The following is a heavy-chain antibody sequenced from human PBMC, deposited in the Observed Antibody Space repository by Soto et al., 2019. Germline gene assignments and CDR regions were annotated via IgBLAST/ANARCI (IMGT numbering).Heavy chain of an antibody. D-gene: IGHD5-18*01. Sequence: SVKVSCKASGGTFSSYAISWVRQAPGQGLEWMGGIIPIFGTANYAQKFRGRVTITADESTSTAYMELSSLRSEDTAVYYCARNSYGYLSYYYYGMDVWGQGTTVTVSS. J-gene: IGHJ6*01. CDR2: IIPIFGTA. CDR1: GGTFSSYA. V-gene: IGHV1-69*13. CDR3: ARNSYGYLSYYYYGMDV.